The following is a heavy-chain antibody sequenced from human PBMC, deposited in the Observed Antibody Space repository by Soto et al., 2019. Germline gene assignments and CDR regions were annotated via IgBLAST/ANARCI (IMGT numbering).Heavy chain of an antibody. J-gene: IGHJ4*02. CDR1: GDSVSSNSAA. CDR3: ARVKYYSDSRGYYPYFDY. Sequence: SQTLSLTCAISGDSVSSNSAAWNWIRQSPSRGLEWLGRTYYRSQWYNEYAVSVKSRITINPDTSENQFSLQLNSVTPEDTAVYYCARVKYYSDSRGYYPYFDYWGQGTLVTVSS. CDR2: TYYRSQWYN. V-gene: IGHV6-1*01. D-gene: IGHD3-22*01.